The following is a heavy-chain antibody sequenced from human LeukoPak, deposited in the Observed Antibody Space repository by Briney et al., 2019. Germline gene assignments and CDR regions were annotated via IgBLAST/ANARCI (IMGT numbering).Heavy chain of an antibody. CDR3: AKAEGDGFNSNFDY. D-gene: IGHD5-24*01. Sequence: EPGGSLRLSCAASGFTFRSYGMSWVRQAPGKGLQWVSAISGGSGGTYYADSVKGRFTISRDNSRNTLYLQMNSLRPEDTAVYYCAKAEGDGFNSNFDYWGQGTLVTVSS. CDR2: ISGGSGGT. V-gene: IGHV3-23*01. CDR1: GFTFRSYG. J-gene: IGHJ4*02.